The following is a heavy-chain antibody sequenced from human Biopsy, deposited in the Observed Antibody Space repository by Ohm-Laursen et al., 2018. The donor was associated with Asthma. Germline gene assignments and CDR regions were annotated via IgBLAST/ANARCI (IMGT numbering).Heavy chain of an antibody. CDR1: GFTFSSYG. Sequence: SLRLSCAASGFTFSSYGMHWVRQGPGKGLEWVALVSSDGHNKYYEDSVKGRFAISRDNSRNRLYLQINSLTVEDSAVYFCARQSGQEYGDSIPFDTWGQGTKVAVSS. D-gene: IGHD3-22*01. CDR2: VSSDGHNK. J-gene: IGHJ3*02. V-gene: IGHV3-30*03. CDR3: ARQSGQEYGDSIPFDT.